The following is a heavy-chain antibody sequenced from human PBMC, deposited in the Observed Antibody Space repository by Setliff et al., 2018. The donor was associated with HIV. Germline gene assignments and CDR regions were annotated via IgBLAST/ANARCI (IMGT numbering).Heavy chain of an antibody. CDR3: ARTNWGGAFDV. J-gene: IGHJ3*01. D-gene: IGHD3-16*01. V-gene: IGHV1-69*05. CDR2: IIPIFGTA. CDR1: GDTFSNYA. Sequence: SVKVSCKASGDTFSNYAISWVRQAPGQGLEWMGGIIPIFGTASHAQKFQGRVTITTDESTSTAYMELSSLRFEDTAMYYCARTNWGGAFDVWGQGTLVTVSS.